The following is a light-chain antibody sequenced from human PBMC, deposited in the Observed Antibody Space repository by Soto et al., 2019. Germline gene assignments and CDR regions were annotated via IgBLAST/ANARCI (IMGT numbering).Light chain of an antibody. CDR3: QQYGSSPLT. CDR2: GAS. J-gene: IGKJ4*01. Sequence: EIVLTQSPGTLSLTAGERATLSCRASQSVTSSYLAWYQQKPGQAPRLLIYGASTRATGIPDRFSGSGSGTDFTLTISRMEPEDFAMYYCQQYGSSPLTFGGGTKVEIK. CDR1: QSVTSSY. V-gene: IGKV3-20*01.